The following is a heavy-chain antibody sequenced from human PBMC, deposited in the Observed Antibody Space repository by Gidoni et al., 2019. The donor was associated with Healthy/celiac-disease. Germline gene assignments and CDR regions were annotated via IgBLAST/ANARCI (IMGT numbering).Heavy chain of an antibody. CDR3: ARARIVVVPAARRHWFDP. CDR1: GYTFTSYD. V-gene: IGHV1-8*01. D-gene: IGHD2-2*01. CDR2: MNPNSGNT. Sequence: QVQLVQSGAEVKKPGASVKVSCKASGYTFTSYDINWVRQATGQGLAWMGWMNPNSGNTGYAQKFQGRVTMTRNTSISTAYMELSSLRSEDTAVYYCARARIVVVPAARRHWFDPWGQGTLVTVSS. J-gene: IGHJ5*02.